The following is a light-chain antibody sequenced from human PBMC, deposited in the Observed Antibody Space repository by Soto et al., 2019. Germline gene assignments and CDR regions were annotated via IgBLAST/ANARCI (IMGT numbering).Light chain of an antibody. CDR3: SSYTRSSTVV. V-gene: IGLV2-14*01. CDR1: SSDVGGYNY. CDR2: DVS. J-gene: IGLJ2*01. Sequence: QSALTQPASVSGSPGQSITISCTGTSSDVGGYNYVSWYQQHPGKAPKLMIYDVSNRPSGVSNRFSGSKSGNTASLTISGLQAEDEADSYCSSYTRSSTVVFGGGTKLTVL.